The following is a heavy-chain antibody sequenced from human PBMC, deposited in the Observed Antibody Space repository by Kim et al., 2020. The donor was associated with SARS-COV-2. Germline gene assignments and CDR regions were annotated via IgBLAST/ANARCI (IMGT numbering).Heavy chain of an antibody. D-gene: IGHD2-2*01. CDR3: ARSYGVTSSASLHFDY. Sequence: ASVKVSCKASGYIFTTYAMNWVRQAPGQGLEWMGWINTNTGNPTYARGFTGRFDFSLDTSVSTAYLQISSLRAEDTAMYYCARSYGVTSSASLHFDYWGQGALVTVSS. J-gene: IGHJ4*02. CDR2: INTNTGNP. V-gene: IGHV7-4-1*02. CDR1: GYIFTTYA.